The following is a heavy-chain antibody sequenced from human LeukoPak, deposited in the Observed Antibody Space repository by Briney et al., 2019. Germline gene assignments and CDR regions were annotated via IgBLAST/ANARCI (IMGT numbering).Heavy chain of an antibody. V-gene: IGHV3-23*01. CDR3: VLPPLATTFDP. CDR1: GFTFSSYA. D-gene: IGHD1-14*01. J-gene: IGHJ5*02. Sequence: PGGSLRLSCAASGFTFSSYAMSWVRQAPGKGLEWVSAISGSGGSTYYADSVKGRFTISRDNSKNTLYLQMNSLRSEDTAVYYCVLPPLATTFDPWGQGTLVTVSS. CDR2: ISGSGGST.